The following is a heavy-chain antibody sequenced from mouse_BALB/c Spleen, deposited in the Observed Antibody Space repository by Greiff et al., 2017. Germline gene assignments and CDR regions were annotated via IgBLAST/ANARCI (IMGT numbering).Heavy chain of an antibody. CDR2: ILPGTGST. CDR1: GYTFSSYW. D-gene: IGHD4-1*01. Sequence: QVQLQQSGAELMKPGASVKISCKATGYTFSSYWIEWVKQRPGHGLEWIGDILPGTGSTNYIEKFKGKATFTADTSSNTAYMQLSSLTSEDSAVYYCARDWDVDYWGQGTTLTVSS. CDR3: ARDWDVDY. V-gene: IGHV1-9*01. J-gene: IGHJ2*01.